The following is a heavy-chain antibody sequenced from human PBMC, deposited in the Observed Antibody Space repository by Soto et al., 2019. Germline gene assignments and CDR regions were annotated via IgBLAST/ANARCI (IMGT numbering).Heavy chain of an antibody. D-gene: IGHD6-25*01. J-gene: IGHJ5*02. CDR1: GITYSTYA. V-gene: IGHV1-3*01. CDR2: INAGEGYT. Sequence: QVHLVQSGAEVKHPGASVRVSCKASGITYSTYAIHWVRQAPGQGLEWMGWINAGEGYTRYSQDFQGRVTLTSVTSVSTTYMDLCKLTFEDTGVYYCARAISGYVTWGQGTQVPVSS. CDR3: ARAISGYVT.